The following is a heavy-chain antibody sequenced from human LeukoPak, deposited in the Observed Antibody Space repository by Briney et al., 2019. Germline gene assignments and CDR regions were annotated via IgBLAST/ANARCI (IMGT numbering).Heavy chain of an antibody. CDR1: GFTFSSYS. CDR3: ARELYSYGSNIIDY. Sequence: PGGSLRLSCAASGFTFSSYSMNWARQAPGKGLEWVSYVSSSSSTTYYADSVKGRFTISRDNAKNSLYLQMNSPKAEDTAVYYCARELYSYGSNIIDYWGQGTLVTVSS. D-gene: IGHD5-18*01. V-gene: IGHV3-48*01. J-gene: IGHJ4*02. CDR2: VSSSSSTT.